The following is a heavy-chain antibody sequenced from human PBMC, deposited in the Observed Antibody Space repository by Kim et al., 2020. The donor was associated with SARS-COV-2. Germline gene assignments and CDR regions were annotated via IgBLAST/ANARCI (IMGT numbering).Heavy chain of an antibody. CDR3: ARDLRRGDVGY. CDR2: ISYDASQK. J-gene: IGHJ4*02. D-gene: IGHD4-17*01. Sequence: GGSLRLSCAASGFTFSSYSMHWVRQAPGKGLEWVAVISYDASQKHYSDPVKGRFTISRDNSKNTLYVQMNSLSAEDTAVYYCARDLRRGDVGYWGRRTL. V-gene: IGHV3-30*14. CDR1: GFTFSSYS.